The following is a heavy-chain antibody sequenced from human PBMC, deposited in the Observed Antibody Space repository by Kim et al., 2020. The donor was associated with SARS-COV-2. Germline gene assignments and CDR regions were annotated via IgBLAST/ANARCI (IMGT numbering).Heavy chain of an antibody. Sequence: YAQKLQGRVTMTTDTSTSTAYMELRSLRSDDTAVYYCAREFIRGWYEVCYWGQGTLVTVSS. D-gene: IGHD6-19*01. CDR3: AREFIRGWYEVCY. V-gene: IGHV1-18*01. J-gene: IGHJ4*02.